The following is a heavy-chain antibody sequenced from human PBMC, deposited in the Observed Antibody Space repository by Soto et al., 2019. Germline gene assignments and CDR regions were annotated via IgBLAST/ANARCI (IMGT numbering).Heavy chain of an antibody. V-gene: IGHV4-34*01. CDR2: INQSGSN. D-gene: IGHD3-9*01. J-gene: IGHJ3*02. CDR1: GGSFSTYY. Sequence: QLQPWGAGLLKPSETLSLTCVVSGGSFSTYYYNWIRQSPGKGLEWIGEINQSGSNNYSPSLKSRVTMSLDASKTQCSLKLTSVTAADTAVYYCARGGSNDWQVAFDIWGQGTMVTGSS. CDR3: ARGGSNDWQVAFDI.